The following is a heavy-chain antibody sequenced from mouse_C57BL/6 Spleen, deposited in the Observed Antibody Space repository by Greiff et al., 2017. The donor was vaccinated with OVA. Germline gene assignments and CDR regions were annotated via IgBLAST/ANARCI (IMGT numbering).Heavy chain of an antibody. CDR1: GFTFSDYG. D-gene: IGHD1-1*01. Sequence: EVKLMESGGGLVKPGGSLKLSCAASGFTFSDYGMHWVRQAPEKGLEWVAYISSGSSTIYYADTVKGRFTISRDNAKNTLFLQMTSLRSEDTAMYYCARGFITTVVAGYYDAMDYWGQGTSVTVSS. CDR2: ISSGSSTI. V-gene: IGHV5-17*01. CDR3: ARGFITTVVAGYYDAMDY. J-gene: IGHJ4*01.